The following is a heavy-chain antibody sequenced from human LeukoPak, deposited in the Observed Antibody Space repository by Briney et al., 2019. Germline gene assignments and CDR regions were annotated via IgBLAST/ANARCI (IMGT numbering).Heavy chain of an antibody. D-gene: IGHD4-23*01. CDR3: ARNPMTTVVRRWFDP. Sequence: PSETLSLTCTVSGGSISSYYWSWIRQPPGKGLEWIGEINHSGSTNYNPSLKSRVTISVDTSKNQFSLKLSSVTAADTAVYYCARNPMTTVVRRWFDPWGQGTLVTVSS. J-gene: IGHJ5*02. CDR1: GGSISSYY. V-gene: IGHV4-34*01. CDR2: INHSGST.